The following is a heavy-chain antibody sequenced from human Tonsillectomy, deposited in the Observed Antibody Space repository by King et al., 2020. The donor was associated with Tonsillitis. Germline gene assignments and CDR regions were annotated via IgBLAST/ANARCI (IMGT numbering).Heavy chain of an antibody. V-gene: IGHV3-49*04. CDR1: GFTFGDYA. D-gene: IGHD3-9*01. J-gene: IGHJ6*02. CDR3: TRALDDILTGFYYYGMDV. Sequence: VQLVESGGGLVQPGRSLRLSCTASGFTFGDYAMSWVRQAPGKGLEWVGFIRSKAYGGTTEYAASVKGRFTISRDDSKSIAYLQMNSLKTEDTAGYYCTRALDDILTGFYYYGMDVWGQGTTVTVSS. CDR2: IRSKAYGGTT.